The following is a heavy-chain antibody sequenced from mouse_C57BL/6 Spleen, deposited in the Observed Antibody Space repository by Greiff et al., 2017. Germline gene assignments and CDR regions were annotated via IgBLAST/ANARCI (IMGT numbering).Heavy chain of an antibody. Sequence: QVQLQQPGAELVMPGASVKLSCKASGYTFTSYWMHWVKQRPGQGLEWIGEIDPSDSYTNYNQKFKGKSTLTVDKSSSTAYMQLSSLTSEDSAVYYCARSGGGNYAMDYWGQGTSVTVSS. CDR2: IDPSDSYT. V-gene: IGHV1-69*01. D-gene: IGHD3-1*01. CDR1: GYTFTSYW. CDR3: ARSGGGNYAMDY. J-gene: IGHJ4*01.